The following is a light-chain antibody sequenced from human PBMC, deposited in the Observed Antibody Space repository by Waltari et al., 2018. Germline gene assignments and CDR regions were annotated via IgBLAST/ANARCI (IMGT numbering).Light chain of an antibody. V-gene: IGKV3-15*01. J-gene: IGKJ4*01. CDR2: GAS. CDR3: QQYSNWPIT. CDR1: QSVSSS. Sequence: EIVLTQSPATLSLSPGERATLSCRASQSVSSSLAWYQQKPGQAPRLLIYGASSRATGIPDRFSGSGSGTDFTLTISSLEPEDFAVYYCQQYSNWPITFGGGTKVEIK.